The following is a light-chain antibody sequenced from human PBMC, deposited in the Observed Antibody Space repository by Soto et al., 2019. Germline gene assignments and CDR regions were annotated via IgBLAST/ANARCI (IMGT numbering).Light chain of an antibody. CDR3: QQTYSTPTT. J-gene: IGKJ2*01. CDR1: QSINTY. CDR2: DAS. V-gene: IGKV1-39*01. Sequence: DIQVTQSPSSLSSSVGDRVTITCRASQSINTYLNWYQHNRGKAPRLLIYDASRLQSGVPSRFSGSGSGTDFTLTITSLQPEDFATYYCQQTYSTPTTFGQGTEVEIK.